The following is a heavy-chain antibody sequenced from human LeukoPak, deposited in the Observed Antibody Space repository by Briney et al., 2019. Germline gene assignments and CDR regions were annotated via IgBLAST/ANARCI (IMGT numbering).Heavy chain of an antibody. D-gene: IGHD6-19*01. J-gene: IGHJ4*02. CDR2: ISGSGGST. CDR3: AKDPWGGAVAGTVFDD. Sequence: GGSLRLSCAASGFTFSSYVMSWVRQAPGKGLEWVSGISGSGGSTKYADSVKGRFTISRDNSKNTLYLQMNTVRAEDTAVYYCAKDPWGGAVAGTVFDDWGRGTLVTVSS. V-gene: IGHV3-23*01. CDR1: GFTFSSYV.